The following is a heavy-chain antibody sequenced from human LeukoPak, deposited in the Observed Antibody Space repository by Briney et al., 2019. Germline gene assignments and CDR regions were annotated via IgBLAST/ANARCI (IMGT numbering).Heavy chain of an antibody. D-gene: IGHD5-12*01. CDR2: ISGSGDNS. CDR1: GFTFSRFF. V-gene: IGHV3-23*01. Sequence: GGSLRLSCAASGFTFSRFFMSWVRQAPGKGLEWVSSISGSGDNSYYADSVKGRFTISRDNSKNTLYLQMNSLRVEDTAVYYCAPRVQVASPPVRWGQGTLVTVSS. CDR3: APRVQVASPPVR. J-gene: IGHJ4*02.